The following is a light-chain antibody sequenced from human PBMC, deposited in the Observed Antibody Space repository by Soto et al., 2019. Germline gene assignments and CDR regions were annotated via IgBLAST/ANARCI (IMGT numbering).Light chain of an antibody. CDR3: CSYAGSSTFV. Sequence: QSVLTQPASVSGSPGQSITISCTGTSSDVGSYNLVSWYQQHPGKAPKLMIYEVSKRPSGVSNRFSGSKSGNTASLTISGLQAEDEADDYCCSYAGSSTFVFGTGTNLTV. V-gene: IGLV2-23*02. J-gene: IGLJ1*01. CDR1: SSDVGSYNL. CDR2: EVS.